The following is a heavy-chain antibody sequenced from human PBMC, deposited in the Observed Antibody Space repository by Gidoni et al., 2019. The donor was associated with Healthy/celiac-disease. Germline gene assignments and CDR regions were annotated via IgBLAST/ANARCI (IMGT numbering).Heavy chain of an antibody. V-gene: IGHV4-34*01. J-gene: IGHJ6*02. CDR1: GGSFSGYY. D-gene: IGHD3-3*01. CDR2: INHSGST. CDR3: AIHAENYDFWSGYYTGSDYYYYGMDV. Sequence: QVQLQQWGAGLLKPSETLSLTCAVYGGSFSGYYWSWIRQPPGKGLEWIGEINHSGSTNYNPSLKSRVTISVDTSKNQFSLKLSSVTAADTAVYYCAIHAENYDFWSGYYTGSDYYYYGMDVWGQGTTVTVSS.